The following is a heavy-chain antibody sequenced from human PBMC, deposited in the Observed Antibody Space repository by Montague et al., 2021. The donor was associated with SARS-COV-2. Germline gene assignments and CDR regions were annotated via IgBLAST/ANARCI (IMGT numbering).Heavy chain of an antibody. V-gene: IGHV6-1*01. Sequence: CAISGDSVSSKEVGWRWVRQSPSRDLEWMVRTCYRSEWYSDYAPSVRGRLTVNPDASKNEFSLELNYVTPEDTAVYYCVRYSGWFYFDFWGQGTLVTVSS. CDR1: GDSVSSKEVG. CDR2: TCYRSEWYS. D-gene: IGHD6-19*01. J-gene: IGHJ4*02. CDR3: VRYSGWFYFDF.